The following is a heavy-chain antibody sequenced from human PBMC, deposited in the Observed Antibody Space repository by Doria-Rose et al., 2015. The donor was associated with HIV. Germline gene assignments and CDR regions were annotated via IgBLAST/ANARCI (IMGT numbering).Heavy chain of an antibody. D-gene: IGHD6-13*01. Sequence: QVTLKESGPVLVKPTETLTLTCTVSGVSLSSPGLGVSWIRQPPGKALEWLANIFSDDERSYKTSLRSRLTISRGTSKSPVVLTMTDMDPVDTATYYCARIKSSRWYHKYYFDFWGQGTLAIVSA. CDR1: GVSLSSPGLG. CDR3: ARIKSSRWYHKYYFDF. V-gene: IGHV2-26*01. J-gene: IGHJ4*02. CDR2: IFSDDER.